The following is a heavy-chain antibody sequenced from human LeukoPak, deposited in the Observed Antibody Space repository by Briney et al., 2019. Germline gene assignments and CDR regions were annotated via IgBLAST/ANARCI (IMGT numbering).Heavy chain of an antibody. D-gene: IGHD3-10*02. CDR3: ARGRGYIRGHYFDY. CDR2: IYYSGST. J-gene: IGHJ4*02. Sequence: SETLSLTCTVSGGSISSYYWSWIRQPPGKGLEWIAYIYYSGSTNYNPSLKSRVTISVDTSKNQFSLKLSSVTAADTAVYYCARGRGYIRGHYFDYWGQGTLVTVSS. CDR1: GGSISSYY. V-gene: IGHV4-59*12.